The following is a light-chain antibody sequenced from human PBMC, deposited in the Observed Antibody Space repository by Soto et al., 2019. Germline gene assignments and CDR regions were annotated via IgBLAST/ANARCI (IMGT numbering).Light chain of an antibody. J-gene: IGLJ1*01. Sequence: QSALAQPTSVSGSAVQAINISCTGTSSDAGRYNYVSRYKHHPGKAPKLFIYDDSNRPLAVSHPFSVTKFGHTAYLAIHWLHPEDEANYFCMTNTTAHTRQKLFGPGTKVTV. V-gene: IGLV2-14*03. CDR3: MTNTTAHTRQKL. CDR2: DDS. CDR1: SSDAGRYNY.